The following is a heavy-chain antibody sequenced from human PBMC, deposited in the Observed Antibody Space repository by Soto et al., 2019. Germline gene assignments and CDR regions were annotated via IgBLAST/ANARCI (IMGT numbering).Heavy chain of an antibody. CDR3: AGIGEDIYYGMDV. D-gene: IGHD2-15*01. J-gene: IGHJ6*02. CDR1: GGSMSTYY. CDR2: IYASGST. Sequence: SETLSLTCTVSGGSMSTYYWNWIRQPAGKGLGWIGRIYASGSTKYNPSLTSRVTMLIETSENKFSLNLNSVTAADTAIYYCAGIGEDIYYGMDVWGQGTTVTVSS. V-gene: IGHV4-4*07.